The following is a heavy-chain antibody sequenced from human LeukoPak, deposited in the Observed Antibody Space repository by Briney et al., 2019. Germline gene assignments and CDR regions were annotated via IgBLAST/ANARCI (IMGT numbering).Heavy chain of an antibody. J-gene: IGHJ5*02. CDR3: ARASGSYSLSWFDP. CDR2: LYHSGST. V-gene: IGHV4-38-2*02. Sequence: SETLSLTCSVSGYSISSGYYWGWIRQAPGKGLEWIGNLYHSGSTYYNPSLKSRVTISVDTSKNQFSLKLSSVTAADTAVYYCARASGSYSLSWFDPWGQGTLVTVSS. D-gene: IGHD1-26*01. CDR1: GYSISSGYY.